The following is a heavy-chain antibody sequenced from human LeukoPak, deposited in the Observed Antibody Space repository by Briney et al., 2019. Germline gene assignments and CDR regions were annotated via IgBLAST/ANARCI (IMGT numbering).Heavy chain of an antibody. J-gene: IGHJ4*02. V-gene: IGHV1-18*01. Sequence: ASVKVSCKASGYTFTSYAMNWVRQAPGQGLEWMGWISPYNGNTNYAQNLQGRVTMTTDTSTSTAYMELRSLRSDDTAVYYCASFRYSYGSYYFDYWGQGTLVTVSS. D-gene: IGHD5-18*01. CDR3: ASFRYSYGSYYFDY. CDR1: GYTFTSYA. CDR2: ISPYNGNT.